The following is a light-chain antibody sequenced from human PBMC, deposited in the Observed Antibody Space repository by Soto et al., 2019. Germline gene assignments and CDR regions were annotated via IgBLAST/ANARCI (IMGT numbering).Light chain of an antibody. Sequence: QSVLTQPASWSGSPGQSITISCTGTSSDVGSYNLVSWYQQHPGKAPKLMIYEGSKRPSGVSNRFSGSKSGNTASLTISGLQAEDEADYYCCSYAGSSTFYVFGTGTKVT. CDR3: CSYAGSSTFYV. CDR1: SSDVGSYNL. CDR2: EGS. J-gene: IGLJ1*01. V-gene: IGLV2-23*01.